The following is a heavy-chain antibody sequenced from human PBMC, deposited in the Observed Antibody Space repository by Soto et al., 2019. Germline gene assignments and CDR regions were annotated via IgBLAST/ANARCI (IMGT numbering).Heavy chain of an antibody. CDR1: GGSISSSNW. J-gene: IGHJ6*02. CDR2: IYHSGST. Sequence: QVQLQESGPGLVKPSGTLSLTCAVSGGSISSSNWWSWVRQPPGKGMEWIGEIYHSGSTNYNPSLKSRVTISVDKSKNQFSLKLSSVTAADTAVYYCARSRYNSVRSEVGYSYGPYYYYYGMDVWGQGTTVTVSS. V-gene: IGHV4-4*02. CDR3: ARSRYNSVRSEVGYSYGPYYYYYGMDV. D-gene: IGHD5-18*01.